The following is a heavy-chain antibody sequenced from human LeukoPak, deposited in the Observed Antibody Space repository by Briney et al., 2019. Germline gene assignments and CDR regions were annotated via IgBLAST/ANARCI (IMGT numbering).Heavy chain of an antibody. Sequence: SETLSLTCTVSGGSISSSSYYWGWIRQPPGKGLEWIGSIYYSGSTYYSPSLKSRVTISVDTSKNQFSLKLSSVTAADTAVYYCARDMKWEPNFDYWSQGTLVTVSS. V-gene: IGHV4-39*07. CDR3: ARDMKWEPNFDY. CDR1: GGSISSSSYY. CDR2: IYYSGST. J-gene: IGHJ4*02. D-gene: IGHD1-26*01.